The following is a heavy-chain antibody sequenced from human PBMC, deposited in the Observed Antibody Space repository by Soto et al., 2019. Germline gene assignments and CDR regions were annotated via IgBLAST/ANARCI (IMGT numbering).Heavy chain of an antibody. D-gene: IGHD2-15*01. CDR1: GYTCTSYG. V-gene: IGHV1-18*01. CDR2: ISAYNGNT. CDR3: ARDVVDGPGGDAFDI. Sequence: ASVKVSCKASGYTCTSYGISWVLQAPGQGLEWMGWISAYNGNTNYAQKLQGRVTMTTDTSTSTAYMELRSLRSDDTAVYYCARDVVDGPGGDAFDIWGQGTMVTVSS. J-gene: IGHJ3*02.